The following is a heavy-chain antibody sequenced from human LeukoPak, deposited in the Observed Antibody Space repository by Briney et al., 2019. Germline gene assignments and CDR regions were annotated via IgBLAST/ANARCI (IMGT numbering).Heavy chain of an antibody. Sequence: PSQTLSLTCTVSGGSISSGGYYWSWIRQHPGKGLEWIGYIYYSGSTYYNPSLKSRVTISVDTSKNQFSLKLSSVTAADTAVYYCAGGSGSGWYSAFDPWGQGTLVTVSS. CDR3: AGGSGSGWYSAFDP. J-gene: IGHJ5*02. CDR1: GGSISSGGYY. V-gene: IGHV4-31*03. D-gene: IGHD6-19*01. CDR2: IYYSGST.